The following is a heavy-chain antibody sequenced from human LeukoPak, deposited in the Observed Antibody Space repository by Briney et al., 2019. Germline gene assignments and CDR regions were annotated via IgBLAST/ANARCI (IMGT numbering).Heavy chain of an antibody. CDR2: IRTEVYGGTA. CDR1: GFTLGDYA. D-gene: IGHD3-10*01. CDR3: TRARSGEKGYYYGSGSHAY. Sequence: GRSLRLSSTGSGFTLGDYAMGWFRQAPGKGLECVGFIRTEVYGGTAEYAAYVKGRFTISRDESKSIVHLEMNSLKTEDTAVYYCTRARSGEKGYYYGSGSHAYWGQGTLVTVSS. J-gene: IGHJ4*02. V-gene: IGHV3-49*03.